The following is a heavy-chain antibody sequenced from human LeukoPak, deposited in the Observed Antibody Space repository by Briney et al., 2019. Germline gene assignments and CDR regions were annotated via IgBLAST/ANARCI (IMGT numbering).Heavy chain of an antibody. CDR1: GGSISNYY. V-gene: IGHV4-59*08. CDR3: ARHGYCSSTSCYYYYYYMDV. CDR2: IFYTGST. J-gene: IGHJ6*03. D-gene: IGHD2-2*03. Sequence: PSETLSLTCTVSGGSISNYYWSWIRQPPGKGLEWIGYIFYTGSTGYNPSLKSRVTISVDTSKNQFSLKLSSVTAADTAIYYCARHGYCSSTSCYYYYYYMDVWGKGTTVTVSS.